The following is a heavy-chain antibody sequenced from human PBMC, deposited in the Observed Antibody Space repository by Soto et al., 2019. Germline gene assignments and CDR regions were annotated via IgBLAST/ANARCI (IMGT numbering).Heavy chain of an antibody. V-gene: IGHV4-34*01. Sequence: SETLSLTCAVYGGSFSGYYWSWIRQPPGKGLEWIGEINHSGSTNYNPSLKSRVTISVDTSKNQFSLKLSSVTAADTAVYYCARNNPPPNGGEETLAAFPS. CDR3: ARNNPPPN. J-gene: IGHJ4*02. CDR2: INHSGST. D-gene: IGHD1-20*01. CDR1: GGSFSGYY.